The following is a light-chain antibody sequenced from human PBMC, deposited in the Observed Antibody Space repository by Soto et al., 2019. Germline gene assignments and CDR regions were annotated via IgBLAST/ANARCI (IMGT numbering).Light chain of an antibody. Sequence: EIVLTQSPATLSLSPGERATLYCRASQSVSSYLAWYQQKPGQAPRLLIYDASNRATGIPARFSGSGSGTDFTLTISRLEPEDFAVYYCQQYGNSPPETLGQGTRLEIK. CDR1: QSVSSY. J-gene: IGKJ5*01. CDR2: DAS. CDR3: QQYGNSPPET. V-gene: IGKV3-11*01.